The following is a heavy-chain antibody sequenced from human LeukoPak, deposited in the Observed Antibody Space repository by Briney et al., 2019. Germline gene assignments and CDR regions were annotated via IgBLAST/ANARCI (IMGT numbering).Heavy chain of an antibody. D-gene: IGHD3-22*01. Sequence: GGSLRHSCAASGFTFSTYGMHWVRQAPGKGLEWVAVISYDGSNKYYADSVKGRFTISRDNSKNTLYLQMNSLRAEDTAVYYCAKGDSGYYTFFDYWGQGTLVTVSS. CDR3: AKGDSGYYTFFDY. CDR2: ISYDGSNK. CDR1: GFTFSTYG. J-gene: IGHJ4*02. V-gene: IGHV3-30*18.